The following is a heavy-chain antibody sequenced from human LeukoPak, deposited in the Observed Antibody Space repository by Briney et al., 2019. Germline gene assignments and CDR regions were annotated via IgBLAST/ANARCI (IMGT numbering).Heavy chain of an antibody. J-gene: IGHJ3*02. CDR1: GYTFTSYD. CDR3: ARARDFWSGYPDAFDI. Sequence: ASVKVSCKASGYTFTSYDINWVRQATGQGLEWMGWMNPNSGNTGYAQKFQGRVTITRNTPISTAYMELSSLRSEDTAVYYCARARDFWSGYPDAFDIWGQGTMVTVSS. D-gene: IGHD3-3*01. V-gene: IGHV1-8*03. CDR2: MNPNSGNT.